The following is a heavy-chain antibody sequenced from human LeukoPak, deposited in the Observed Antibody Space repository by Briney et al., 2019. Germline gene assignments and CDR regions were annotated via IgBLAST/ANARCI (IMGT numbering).Heavy chain of an antibody. CDR3: ARWSGDYSFDY. CDR1: GGSFSSYY. D-gene: IGHD3-3*01. CDR2: IHTSGST. Sequence: ASETLSLTCSVSGGSFSSYYWNWIRQPAGKGLEWIGRIHTSGSTNSNPSLKSRGTMSLDTSKNQISLRLTSVTAADTAVYYCARWSGDYSFDYWGQGTLVTVSS. V-gene: IGHV4-4*07. J-gene: IGHJ4*02.